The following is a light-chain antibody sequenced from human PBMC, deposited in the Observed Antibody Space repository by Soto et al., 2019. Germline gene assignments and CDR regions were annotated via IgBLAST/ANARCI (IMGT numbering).Light chain of an antibody. CDR1: QGISSS. J-gene: IGKJ5*01. CDR2: AAS. V-gene: IGKV1-9*01. CDR3: QQYNNWPPFT. Sequence: DIQLTQSPSILSSSVGDRVTVTCRASQGISSSLAWYQKRPGKAPKLLVYAASTLQTGVPSRFSGSGSGTEFTLTISSLQPEDFAVYYCQQYNNWPPFTFGQGTRLEIK.